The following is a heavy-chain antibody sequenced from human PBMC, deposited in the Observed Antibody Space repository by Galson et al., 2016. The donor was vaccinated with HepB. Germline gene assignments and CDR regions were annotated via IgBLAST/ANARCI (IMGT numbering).Heavy chain of an antibody. CDR3: ATGMATYYYFGMDV. D-gene: IGHD5-24*01. V-gene: IGHV1-8*01. CDR2: MNAKGGDT. Sequence: SVKVSCKASGYTFTNNDVNWVRQAPGQGLEWMGWMNAKGGDTGYAQNFQDRVTMTRDTSVSTAYLELSSLRSEDTAVYFCATGMATYYYFGMDVWGKGTTVIVSS. J-gene: IGHJ6*04. CDR1: GYTFTNND.